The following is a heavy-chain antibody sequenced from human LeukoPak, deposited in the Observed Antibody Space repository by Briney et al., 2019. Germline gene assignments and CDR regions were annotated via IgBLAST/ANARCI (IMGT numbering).Heavy chain of an antibody. CDR1: GFTFSSYW. V-gene: IGHV3-7*01. D-gene: IGHD5-24*01. CDR2: IKQDGSEK. CDR3: ARDNSVRDEAWWFNP. J-gene: IGHJ5*02. Sequence: PGGSLRLSCAASGFTFSSYWMTWVRQAPGKGLEWVANIKQDGSEKYYVDSVKGRFTISRDNAENSLYLQMNSLRAEDTAVYYCARDNSVRDEAWWFNPWGQGTLVTVSS.